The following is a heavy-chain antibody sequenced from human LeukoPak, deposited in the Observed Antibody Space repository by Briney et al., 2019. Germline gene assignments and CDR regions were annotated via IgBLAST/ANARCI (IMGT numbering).Heavy chain of an antibody. J-gene: IGHJ4*02. CDR2: IRYDGSNK. CDR1: GFTFSGSG. Sequence: PGGSLRLSCAASGFTFSGSGMHWVRQAPGKGLEWVTFIRYDGSNKYYTDSVKGRFTISRGNSKNTLYLQMDSLRAEDTAVYYCARYYDFWSGYYSPTRGSFGYWGQGTLVTVSS. V-gene: IGHV3-30*02. CDR3: ARYYDFWSGYYSPTRGSFGY. D-gene: IGHD3-3*01.